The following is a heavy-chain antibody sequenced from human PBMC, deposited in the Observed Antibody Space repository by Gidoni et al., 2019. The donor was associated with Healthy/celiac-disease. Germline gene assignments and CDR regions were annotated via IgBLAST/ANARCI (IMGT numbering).Heavy chain of an antibody. V-gene: IGHV1-3*01. Sequence: QVQLVQSGAEVKKPGASVKVSCKASGYTFTSYAMHWVRQAPGQRLEWMGWINAGNGNTKYSQKFQGRVTITRDTSASTAYMELSSLRSEDTAVYYCALPYYYDSSGYSFQHWGQGTLVTVSS. D-gene: IGHD3-22*01. CDR3: ALPYYYDSSGYSFQH. CDR2: INAGNGNT. J-gene: IGHJ1*01. CDR1: GYTFTSYA.